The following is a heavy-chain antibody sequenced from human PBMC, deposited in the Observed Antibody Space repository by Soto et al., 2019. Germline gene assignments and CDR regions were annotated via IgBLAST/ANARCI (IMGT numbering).Heavy chain of an antibody. V-gene: IGHV4-30-2*01. Sequence: SETLSLTCAVSGGAIISGNSYSLSCIRHPPGKGLEWIGSISHSGSTSYNPSLKGRVTMSVDKSKNQFSLNLSSVTAADMAVYYCARAVAPYLGTWFDPWGQGTLVTVSS. CDR2: ISHSGST. D-gene: IGHD3-16*01. CDR1: GGAIISGNSYS. CDR3: ARAVAPYLGTWFDP. J-gene: IGHJ5*02.